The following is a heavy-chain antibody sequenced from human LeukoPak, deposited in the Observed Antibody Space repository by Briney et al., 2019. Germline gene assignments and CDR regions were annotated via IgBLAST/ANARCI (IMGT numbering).Heavy chain of an antibody. D-gene: IGHD2-2*01. CDR1: GYSINSGYY. V-gene: IGHV4-38-2*02. CDR3: AKASYATPSPVDW. J-gene: IGHJ4*02. CDR2: IYRTGST. Sequence: SETLSLTCTVSGYSINSGYYWGWIRQPPGKGLEWIGIIYRTGSTYYNPSLKSRVTMSIDTSQNQFSLRLSSVTAADTAIYYCAKASYATPSPVDWWGQGTLVTVSS.